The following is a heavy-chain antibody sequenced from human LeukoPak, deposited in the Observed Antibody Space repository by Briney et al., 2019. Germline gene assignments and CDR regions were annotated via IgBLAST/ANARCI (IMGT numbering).Heavy chain of an antibody. CDR3: ARPGQSSWWVYFNF. D-gene: IGHD2-15*01. CDR1: DVSSNTFYY. CDR2: VHTSGST. J-gene: IGHJ4*02. Sequence: SETLSPTCTVSDVSSNTFYYWSWIRQTPGKGLEWIGNVHTSGSTDYNPSLKSRVTMSIDTSKKQFSLRLTSVTAADTAVYYCARPGQSSWWVYFNFWGPGALVTVSS. V-gene: IGHV4-4*09.